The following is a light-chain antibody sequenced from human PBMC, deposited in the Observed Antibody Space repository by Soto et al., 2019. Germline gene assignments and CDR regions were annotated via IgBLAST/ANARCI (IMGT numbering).Light chain of an antibody. V-gene: IGLV1-40*01. CDR3: QSYDSSLSGLL. Sequence: QSVLTQPHSVSGAPGQRVTISCTGSSSNIGAGYDVHWYQWLPGTAPKLLIYGSSYRPSGVPDRFSGSKSGTSASLAITGLQAEDEADYLCQSYDSSLSGLLFGGGTKLTVL. CDR1: SSNIGAGYD. J-gene: IGLJ2*01. CDR2: GSS.